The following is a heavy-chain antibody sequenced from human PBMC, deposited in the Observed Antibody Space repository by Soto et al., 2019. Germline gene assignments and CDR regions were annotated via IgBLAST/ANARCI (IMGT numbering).Heavy chain of an antibody. D-gene: IGHD2-2*01. J-gene: IGHJ5*02. CDR3: ARDLWGYCSSTSCPRANWFDP. CDR1: GYTFTSYA. CDR2: INAGNGNT. Sequence: QVQLVQSGAEVKKPGASVKVSCKASGYTFTSYAMHWVRQAPGQRLEWMGWINAGNGNTKYSQKFQGRVTITRDTSASTAYIELSSLRSEDTAVYYCARDLWGYCSSTSCPRANWFDPWGQGTLVTVSS. V-gene: IGHV1-3*01.